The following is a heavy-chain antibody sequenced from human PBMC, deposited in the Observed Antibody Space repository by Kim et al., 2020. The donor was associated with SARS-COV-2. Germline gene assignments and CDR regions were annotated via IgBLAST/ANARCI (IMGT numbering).Heavy chain of an antibody. Sequence: GGSLRLSCAASEFTIDDYGMSWVRQAPGKGLEWVAGINRNSGSTGYGDSVKGRFTISRDNTKKSLYLQMNSLRAEDTALYYCVRGYVGGAFDLWGQGTRVTVSS. V-gene: IGHV3-20*04. J-gene: IGHJ4*02. CDR3: VRGYVGGAFDL. D-gene: IGHD3-10*01. CDR1: EFTIDDYG. CDR2: INRNSGST.